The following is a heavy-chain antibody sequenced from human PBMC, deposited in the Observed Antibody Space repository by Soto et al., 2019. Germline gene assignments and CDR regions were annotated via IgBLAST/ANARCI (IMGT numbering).Heavy chain of an antibody. J-gene: IGHJ6*02. V-gene: IGHV4-59*01. D-gene: IGHD3-16*01. CDR2: IYYSGST. CDR1: GGSISSYY. Sequence: SDTLSLICTVSGGSISSYYWSLIRQPPGKGLEWIGYIYYSGSTNYNPALKSRVTISVDTSKNQFSLKLSSVTAADTAVHYCARDDGGNYYYGMDVWGQGTTVTVSS. CDR3: ARDDGGNYYYGMDV.